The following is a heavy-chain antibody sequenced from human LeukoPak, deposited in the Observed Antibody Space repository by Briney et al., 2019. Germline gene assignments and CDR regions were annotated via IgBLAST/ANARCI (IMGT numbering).Heavy chain of an antibody. Sequence: PGGSLRLSCVASGFTFSSYWMSWVRQAPGKGLEWVAKIKQDGTEKFYVDSVKGRLTISRDNAKNSLYLQMNSLRAEHTAVYYCARWGYEAAFHYYYYYYMDVWGKGTTVTVSS. V-gene: IGHV3-7*01. CDR2: IKQDGTEK. CDR3: ARWGYEAAFHYYYYYYMDV. CDR1: GFTFSSYW. D-gene: IGHD3-16*01. J-gene: IGHJ6*03.